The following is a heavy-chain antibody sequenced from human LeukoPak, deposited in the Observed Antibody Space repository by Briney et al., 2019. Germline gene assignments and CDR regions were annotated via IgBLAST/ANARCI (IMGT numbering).Heavy chain of an antibody. J-gene: IGHJ4*02. D-gene: IGHD2-15*01. CDR1: GYTFASYG. Sequence: ASVKVSCKASGYTFASYGISWVRRAPGQGLEWMGWISAYNGNTNYAQKLQGRVTMTTDTSTSTAYMELRSLRSDDTAVYYCARDVGCSGGSCYLLPFDYWGQGTLVTVSS. V-gene: IGHV1-18*01. CDR3: ARDVGCSGGSCYLLPFDY. CDR2: ISAYNGNT.